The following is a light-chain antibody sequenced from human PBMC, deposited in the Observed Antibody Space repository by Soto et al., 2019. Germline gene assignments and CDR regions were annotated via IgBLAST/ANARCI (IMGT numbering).Light chain of an antibody. Sequence: DIHMTQSPSSLSASVGARVTITCRASQSISRYLNWYQQKPWKAPELLIYTASSLQSCVASRFSGSGSETDFTLTISRLQPEDFATYYCKQSYRTPLTCGGGTKVEIK. CDR2: TAS. J-gene: IGKJ4*01. V-gene: IGKV1-39*01. CDR3: KQSYRTPLT. CDR1: QSISRY.